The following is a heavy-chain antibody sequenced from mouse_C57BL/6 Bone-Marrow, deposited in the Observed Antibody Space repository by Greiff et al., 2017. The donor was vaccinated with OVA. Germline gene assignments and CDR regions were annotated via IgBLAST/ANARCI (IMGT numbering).Heavy chain of an antibody. CDR1: GYTFTSYW. V-gene: IGHV1-50*01. J-gene: IGHJ4*01. CDR2: IDPSDSYT. D-gene: IGHD2-12*01. Sequence: VQLQQSGAELVKPGASVKLSCKASGYTFTSYWMQWVKQRPGQGLEWIGEIDPSDSYTNYNQKFKGKATLTVDTSSSTAYMQLSSLTSEDSAVYFCARNYSYAMGSWGQETSVTVSS. CDR3: ARNYSYAMGS.